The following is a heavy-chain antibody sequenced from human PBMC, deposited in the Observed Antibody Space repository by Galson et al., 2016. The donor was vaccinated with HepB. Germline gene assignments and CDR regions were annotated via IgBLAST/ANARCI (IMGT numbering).Heavy chain of an antibody. CDR2: LYRDGFT. CDR1: GFVVSSTY. CDR3: ARDGRQDRGSIFDY. V-gene: IGHV3-66*01. J-gene: IGHJ4*02. D-gene: IGHD6-6*01. Sequence: SLRLSCAASGFVVSSTYMAWVRQAPGRGLECVSLLYRDGFTYYADSVKGRFTISRDNSKNTFYLQMNSLRADDTAVYYCARDGRQDRGSIFDYWGQGTQVTVSS.